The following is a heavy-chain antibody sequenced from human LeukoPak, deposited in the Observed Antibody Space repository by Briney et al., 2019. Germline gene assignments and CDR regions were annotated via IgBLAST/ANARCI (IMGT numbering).Heavy chain of an antibody. CDR3: ARDSAGGSPFDY. D-gene: IGHD3-16*01. V-gene: IGHV4-39*07. CDR2: IYYSGSS. CDR1: GDSISSSSYY. J-gene: IGHJ4*02. Sequence: SETLSLTCTVSGDSISSSSYYWGWIRQPPGKGLEWIGTIYYSGSSYYNPSLKSRVTISVDTSKNQFSLKLSSVTAADTAVYYCARDSAGGSPFDYWGQGTLVTVSS.